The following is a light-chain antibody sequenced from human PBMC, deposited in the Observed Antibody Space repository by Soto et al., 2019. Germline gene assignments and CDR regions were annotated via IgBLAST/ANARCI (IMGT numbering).Light chain of an antibody. J-gene: IGLJ1*01. CDR2: EDN. Sequence: QSVLTQPASVSGSPGQSIAISCTGTSSDVGSYNLVSWYQQYPGKAPKLMIYEDNMRPSGVSNRFSGSKSGNTASLTISGLQAEDEADYYCCSYAGSSTYAFGTGTKLTVL. CDR1: SSDVGSYNL. V-gene: IGLV2-23*01. CDR3: CSYAGSSTYA.